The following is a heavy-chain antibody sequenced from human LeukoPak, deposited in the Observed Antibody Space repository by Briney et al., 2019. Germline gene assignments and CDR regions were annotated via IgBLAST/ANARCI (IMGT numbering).Heavy chain of an antibody. V-gene: IGHV4-39*01. CDR2: IYYSGST. CDR1: GGSISSSSYY. D-gene: IGHD6-6*01. J-gene: IGHJ4*02. Sequence: PSETLSLTCTVSGGSISSSSYYWGWIRQPPGKGLEWIGSIYYSGSTYYNPSLKSRVTISVHTSKNQFSLKLSSVTAADTAVYYCARSRPVIAARCNFDYWGQGTLVTVSS. CDR3: ARSRPVIAARCNFDY.